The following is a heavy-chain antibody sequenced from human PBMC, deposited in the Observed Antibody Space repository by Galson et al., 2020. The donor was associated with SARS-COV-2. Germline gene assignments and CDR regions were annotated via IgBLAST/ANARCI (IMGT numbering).Heavy chain of an antibody. CDR1: GDANKNNKY. CDR3: ARRSTTGFDY. CDR2: TYYTGST. V-gene: IGHV4-4*02. J-gene: IGHJ4*02. Sequence: SENLSLTCAVSGDANKNNKYWTWVRQTPGKGLNWIGETYYTGSTSYKPSLKRRITISVDTSNNRFSLTLRSVTAADTALYYCARRSTTGFDYWGQGMLVTVSS.